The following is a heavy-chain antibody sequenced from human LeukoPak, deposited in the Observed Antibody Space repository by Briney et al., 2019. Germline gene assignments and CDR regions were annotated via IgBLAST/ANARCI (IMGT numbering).Heavy chain of an antibody. Sequence: SETLSLTCTVSGGSISTYYWSWIRQPPGKGLEWIGYIYYSGSTNYNPSLKSRVTMSVDTSKNQFSLKLSSVTAADTAVYYCAVQGVAGLFDYWGQGTLVTVSS. V-gene: IGHV4-59*12. CDR1: GGSISTYY. CDR3: AVQGVAGLFDY. CDR2: IYYSGST. D-gene: IGHD6-19*01. J-gene: IGHJ4*02.